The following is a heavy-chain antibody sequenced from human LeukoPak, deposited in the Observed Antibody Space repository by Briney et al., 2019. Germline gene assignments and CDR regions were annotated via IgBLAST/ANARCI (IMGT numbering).Heavy chain of an antibody. D-gene: IGHD2-15*01. V-gene: IGHV1-18*01. CDR3: AHSPRLGYCSGGSCYSVNWFDP. CDR1: GYSFNSYG. J-gene: IGHJ5*02. CDR2: ISAYNGNT. Sequence: ASVKVSCKASGYSFNSYGISWVRQAPGQGLEWMGWISAYNGNTNYAQKFQGRVTMTRNTSISTAYMELSSLRSEDTAVYYCAHSPRLGYCSGGSCYSVNWFDPWGQGTLVTVSS.